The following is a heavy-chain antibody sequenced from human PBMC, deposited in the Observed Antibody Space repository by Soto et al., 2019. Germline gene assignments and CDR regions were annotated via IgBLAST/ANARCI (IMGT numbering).Heavy chain of an antibody. V-gene: IGHV3-30*04. Sequence: QVQLVESGGGVAQPGRSLRLFCAASGFTLSSISLHWVRQSPGKGLEWVAAISSDGTEKHYADSVKGRFTISRDNSKNTLSLQLNSLRTEDTAVYYCARMFGFSYGPANRGMDVWGQGTTVTVSS. CDR1: GFTLSSIS. CDR3: ARMFGFSYGPANRGMDV. CDR2: ISSDGTEK. J-gene: IGHJ6*02. D-gene: IGHD5-18*01.